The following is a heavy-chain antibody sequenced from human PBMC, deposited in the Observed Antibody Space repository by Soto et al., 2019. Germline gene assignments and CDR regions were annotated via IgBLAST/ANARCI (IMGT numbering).Heavy chain of an antibody. CDR2: IQDSGNA. D-gene: IGHD4-17*01. CDR1: GGSITNSGHY. J-gene: IGHJ5*02. CDR3: ARDKFSYGDNGWFDP. Sequence: QVQLQESGPGLVKPSQTLSLTCTVSGGSITNSGHYWSWVRQRPGKGLEGVGYIQDSGNADYNPILKSRASISVDSSKNQSSLKLTSVTAADTAKYFCARDKFSYGDNGWFDPWGQGILVTVS. V-gene: IGHV4-31*03.